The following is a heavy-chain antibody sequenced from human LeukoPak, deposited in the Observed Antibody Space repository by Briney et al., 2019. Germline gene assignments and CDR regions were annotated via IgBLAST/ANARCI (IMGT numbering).Heavy chain of an antibody. CDR3: ARGFPYYYDSSGYDDY. CDR1: GGSISSGSYY. CDR2: IYTSGST. Sequence: SETLSLTCTVSGGSISSGSYYWSWIRQPAGKGLEWIGRIYTSGSTNFNPSLNGRVSISRDTTKNLFSLRLRSVTAADTAVYYCARGFPYYYDSSGYDDYWGQGTLVTVSS. J-gene: IGHJ4*02. D-gene: IGHD3-22*01. V-gene: IGHV4-61*02.